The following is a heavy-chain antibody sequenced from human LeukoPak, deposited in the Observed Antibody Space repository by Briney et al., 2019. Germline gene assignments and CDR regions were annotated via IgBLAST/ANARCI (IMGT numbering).Heavy chain of an antibody. D-gene: IGHD3-9*01. CDR2: ISYDGSNK. Sequence: GRSLRLSCAASGSTFSSYAMHWVRQAPGKGLEWVAVISYDGSNKYYADSVKGRFTISRDNSKNTLYLQMNSLRAEDTAVYYCARESAPGYDILTGRPTYWGQGTLVTVSS. CDR1: GSTFSSYA. J-gene: IGHJ4*02. CDR3: ARESAPGYDILTGRPTY. V-gene: IGHV3-30*04.